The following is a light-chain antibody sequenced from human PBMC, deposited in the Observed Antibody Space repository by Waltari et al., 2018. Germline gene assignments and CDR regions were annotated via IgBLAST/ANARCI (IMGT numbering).Light chain of an antibody. Sequence: QSVLPQPPSVSGTPGQRVTISCSGTSSHSRVKSVTWYHQLPGAAPKLLIYKNDQRPSGVPDRFSGSRSGTSASLAISGLQSEDEAYFYCATWDDTFNGPVFGGGTKLTVL. CDR1: SSHSRVKS. V-gene: IGLV1-44*01. J-gene: IGLJ3*02. CDR2: KND. CDR3: ATWDDTFNGPV.